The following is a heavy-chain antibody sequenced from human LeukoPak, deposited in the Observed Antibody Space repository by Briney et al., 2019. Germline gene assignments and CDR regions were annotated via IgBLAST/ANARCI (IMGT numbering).Heavy chain of an antibody. CDR1: GGSISSGSYY. J-gene: IGHJ4*02. V-gene: IGHV4-61*02. D-gene: IGHD3-22*01. CDR3: ARFNGDSSGYYFGTIDY. CDR2: IYTSGST. Sequence: SQTLSLTCSVSGGSISSGSYYWSWIRQPAGKGLEWIGRIYTSGSTNYNPSLKSRVTISVDTSKNQFSLKLSSVIAADTAVYYCARFNGDSSGYYFGTIDYWGQGTLVTVSS.